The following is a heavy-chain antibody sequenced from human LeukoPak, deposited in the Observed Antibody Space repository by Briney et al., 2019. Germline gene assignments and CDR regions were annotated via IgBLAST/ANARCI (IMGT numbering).Heavy chain of an antibody. CDR3: ARRRYFDWLTRDPAKGWFDP. CDR2: IYPGDSHT. CDR1: GYSFTNYW. J-gene: IGHJ5*02. V-gene: IGHV5-51*01. Sequence: GESLKISCKGSGYSFTNYWIGWVRQMPGKGLEWMGIIYPGDSHTRYNPSFQGQVTISADKSISTAYLQWSSLKASDTAMYYCARRRYFDWLTRDPAKGWFDPWGQGTLVTVSS. D-gene: IGHD3-9*01.